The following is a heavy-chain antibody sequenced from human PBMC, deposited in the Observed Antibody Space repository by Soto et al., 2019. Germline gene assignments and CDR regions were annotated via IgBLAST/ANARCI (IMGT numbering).Heavy chain of an antibody. CDR3: TRASSLDFDF. Sequence: ASVKVSCKASGGTFSSYAISWVRQAPGQGLEWMGGIIPIFGTANYAQKFQGRVTITADKSTSIAYLQMNSLRTEDTALYYCTRASSLDFDFWGQGTLVTVSS. J-gene: IGHJ4*02. CDR1: GGTFSSYA. D-gene: IGHD3-16*01. CDR2: IIPIFGTA. V-gene: IGHV1-69*06.